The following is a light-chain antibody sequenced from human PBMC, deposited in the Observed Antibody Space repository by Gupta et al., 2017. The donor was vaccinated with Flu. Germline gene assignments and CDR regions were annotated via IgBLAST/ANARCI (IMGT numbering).Light chain of an antibody. J-gene: IGKJ2*01. CDR1: QDISNY. Sequence: DIQMTQSPSSLSASVGDRVTITCQASQDISNYLNWYQQKPGKAPKLLIYDASNWETGVPSRFSGSGDGKDFTFTIISRQQEDIASYYCHQYDNLPPYIFGQGTKMDIK. V-gene: IGKV1-33*01. CDR2: DAS. CDR3: HQYDNLPPYI.